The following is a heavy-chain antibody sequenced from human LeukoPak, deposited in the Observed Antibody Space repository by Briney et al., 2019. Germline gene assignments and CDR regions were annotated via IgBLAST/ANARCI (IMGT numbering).Heavy chain of an antibody. CDR1: GFTFSSYA. Sequence: GGSLRLSCAASGFTFSSYAMHWVRQAPGKGLEYVSAISSNGGSTYYANSVQGRFTISRDNSKNTLYLQMGSLRAEDMAVYYCARSSYCSGGSCYRELDRWGQGTLVTISS. V-gene: IGHV3-64*01. D-gene: IGHD2-15*01. CDR3: ARSSYCSGGSCYRELDR. CDR2: ISSNGGST. J-gene: IGHJ5*02.